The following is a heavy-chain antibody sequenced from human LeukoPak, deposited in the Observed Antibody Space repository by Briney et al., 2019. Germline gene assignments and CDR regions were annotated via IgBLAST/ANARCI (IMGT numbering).Heavy chain of an antibody. D-gene: IGHD3-10*01. CDR3: AKYRGFGDSYDS. Sequence: GGSLRLSCAASGFTFSSYAMSWVRQAPGKGLEWVSAISGSGGSTYYADSVKGRFTISRDNSKNTLYLQMNSLRAEDTAIYYCAKYRGFGDSYDSWGQGTLVTVSS. CDR1: GFTFSSYA. V-gene: IGHV3-23*01. J-gene: IGHJ4*02. CDR2: ISGSGGST.